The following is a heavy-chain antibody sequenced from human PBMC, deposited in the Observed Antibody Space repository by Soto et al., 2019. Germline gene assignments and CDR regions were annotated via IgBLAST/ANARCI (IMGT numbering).Heavy chain of an antibody. Sequence: QVQLVQSGAEVKKPGASVKVSCKASGYTFTSYAMHWVRQAPGQRLEWVGWINAANGNTKYSQKFQGRVTITRDTAASTAYMELSRLRSEDTAVYYCARDLNPLVVPSARSDFDIWGQGTMVTVSS. D-gene: IGHD2-2*01. CDR3: ARDLNPLVVPSARSDFDI. J-gene: IGHJ3*02. CDR1: GYTFTSYA. V-gene: IGHV1-3*01. CDR2: INAANGNT.